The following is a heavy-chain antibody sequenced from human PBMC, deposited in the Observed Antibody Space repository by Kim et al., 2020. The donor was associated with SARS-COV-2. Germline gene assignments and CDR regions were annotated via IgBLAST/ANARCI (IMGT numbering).Heavy chain of an antibody. CDR3: GKDLNAFRDY. CDR2: ISSSSGTR. V-gene: IGHV3-48*02. Sequence: GGSLRLSCAASGFTFSSYSMNWVRQAPGKGLEWVSYISSSSGTRYYADSVKGRFTISRDNANNSLYLQMNSLRDEDTAVYYCGKDLNAFRDYWGQGIRVTVTS. J-gene: IGHJ4*02. CDR1: GFTFSSYS. D-gene: IGHD3-10*01.